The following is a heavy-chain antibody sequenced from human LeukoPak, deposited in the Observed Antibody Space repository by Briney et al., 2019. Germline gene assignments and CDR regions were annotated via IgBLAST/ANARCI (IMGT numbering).Heavy chain of an antibody. D-gene: IGHD1-7*01. CDR1: GSTVSSNY. CDR2: IYSGGST. V-gene: IGHV3-53*01. CDR3: ARDSWPISGTTPWFDP. J-gene: IGHJ5*02. Sequence: GGPLRLSCAASGSTVSSNYMSWVRQAPGKGLEWVSFIYSGGSTYYADSVKGRFTISRDNSKKTLYLQINSLRAEDTAVYYCARDSWPISGTTPWFDPWGQGTLVTVSS.